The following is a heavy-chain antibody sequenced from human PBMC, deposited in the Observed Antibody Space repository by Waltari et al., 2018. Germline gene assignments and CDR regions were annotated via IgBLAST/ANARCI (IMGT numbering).Heavy chain of an antibody. Sequence: QVQLVQSGAEVKKPGSSVKVSCKASGGTFSRYAISWVRQAPGQGLEWMGGIIPIFGTANYAQKFQGRVTITTDESTSTAYMELSSLRSEDTAVYYCARAIRIAAAGTEWFDPWGQGTLVTVSS. CDR3: ARAIRIAAAGTEWFDP. CDR2: IIPIFGTA. V-gene: IGHV1-69*05. D-gene: IGHD6-13*01. J-gene: IGHJ5*02. CDR1: GGTFSRYA.